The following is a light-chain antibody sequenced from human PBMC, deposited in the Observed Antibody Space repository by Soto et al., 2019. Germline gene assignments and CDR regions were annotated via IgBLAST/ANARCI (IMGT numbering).Light chain of an antibody. Sequence: DIQMTQSPFSLSASVGDRVTITCRASQSISIYLNWYQQQPGKAPELLISAASSLQTGVPSRFSGSASGTDFTLTISSLQPEDFATYYCQQSYDTPWKFGQGTRVEIK. CDR3: QQSYDTPWK. CDR2: AAS. J-gene: IGKJ1*01. CDR1: QSISIY. V-gene: IGKV1-39*01.